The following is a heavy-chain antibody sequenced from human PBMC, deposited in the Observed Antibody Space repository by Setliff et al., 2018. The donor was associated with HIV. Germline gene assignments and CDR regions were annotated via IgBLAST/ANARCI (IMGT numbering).Heavy chain of an antibody. D-gene: IGHD1-26*01. CDR1: GFTFSNYA. Sequence: QPGGSLRLSCAASGFTFSNYAMHWVRQAPVKGLEWVASISGSGGAIKDAESVKGRFTISRDNSRNTLYLQMNSLRVEDTAVYYCAKLSGGSFYVNLYYYMDVWGKGTTVTVSS. V-gene: IGHV3-23*01. CDR2: ISGSGGAI. CDR3: AKLSGGSFYVNLYYYMDV. J-gene: IGHJ6*03.